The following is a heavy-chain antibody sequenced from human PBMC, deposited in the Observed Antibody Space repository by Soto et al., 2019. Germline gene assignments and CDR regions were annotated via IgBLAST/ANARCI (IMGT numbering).Heavy chain of an antibody. CDR1: GISVSTSDYY. V-gene: IGHV4-39*01. J-gene: IGHJ4*02. Sequence: QLQLQESGPGLVKPSETLSLTCTVSGISVSTSDYYWGWVRQPPGKGLDWIGNIYYSGSTFYNPSLGTRVTLSVDTSKNQVSLRLNPVTVADTAVYFCAGLVVPASRNSEFDYWGQGTLVTVSS. CDR3: AGLVVPASRNSEFDY. CDR2: IYYSGST. D-gene: IGHD2-15*01.